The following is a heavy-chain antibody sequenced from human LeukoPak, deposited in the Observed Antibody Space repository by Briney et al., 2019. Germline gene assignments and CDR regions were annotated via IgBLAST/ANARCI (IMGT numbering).Heavy chain of an antibody. D-gene: IGHD5/OR15-5a*01. CDR3: AARIVSAAGVT. CDR2: IYPSDSDT. CDR1: GYSFPTYW. V-gene: IGHV5-51*01. J-gene: IGHJ3*01. Sequence: GESLKISCKGSGYSFPTYWIGWVRQLPGKGLEWVGIIYPSDSDTRYSPSFQGQVAISADKSISTAYLQWSSLKASDTAMYYCAARIVSAAGVTWGQGTMVIVSS.